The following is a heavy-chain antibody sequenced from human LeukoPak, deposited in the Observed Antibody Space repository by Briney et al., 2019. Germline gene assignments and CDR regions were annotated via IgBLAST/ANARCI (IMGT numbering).Heavy chain of an antibody. Sequence: ASVTVSFMASGGTFISYAISWVRQAPGQGLEWMGRIIPILGIANYAQKFQGRVTITADKSTSTAYMELSSLRSEDTAVYYCARVRNSGSLTIDYWGQGTLVTVSS. V-gene: IGHV1-69*10. D-gene: IGHD1-26*01. CDR3: ARVRNSGSLTIDY. J-gene: IGHJ4*02. CDR2: IIPILGIA. CDR1: GGTFISYA.